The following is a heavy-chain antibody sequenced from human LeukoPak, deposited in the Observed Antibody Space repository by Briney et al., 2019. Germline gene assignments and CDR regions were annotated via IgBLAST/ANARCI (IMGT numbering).Heavy chain of an antibody. CDR3: ARAQSGSGWCNYYYYGMDV. J-gene: IGHJ6*04. CDR1: LGSLTRYF. V-gene: IGHV4-59*01. Sequence: SESLSLTRALSLGSLTRYFWSSVRQPPGTGGGGLGGFYYSGSTKYNPSIQSRVTISVDSSKTQSTPRLSSISAADTAVYYCARAQSGSGWCNYYYYGMDVWGKGTTVTVSS. D-gene: IGHD6-19*01. CDR2: FYYSGST.